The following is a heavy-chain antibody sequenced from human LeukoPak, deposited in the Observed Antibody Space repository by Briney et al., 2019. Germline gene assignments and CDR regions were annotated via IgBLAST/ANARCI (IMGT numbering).Heavy chain of an antibody. CDR1: GFTASRNY. CDR2: ISSSDSTI. V-gene: IGHV3-48*03. J-gene: IGHJ4*02. D-gene: IGHD4-23*01. CDR3: ARDYGGSSPFDY. Sequence: GGSLRLSCAASGFTASRNYTSWVRQPPGKGLEWVSYISSSDSTIYYADSVKGRFTISRDNAKNSLYLQMNSLRAEDTAVYYCARDYGGSSPFDYWGQGTLVTVSS.